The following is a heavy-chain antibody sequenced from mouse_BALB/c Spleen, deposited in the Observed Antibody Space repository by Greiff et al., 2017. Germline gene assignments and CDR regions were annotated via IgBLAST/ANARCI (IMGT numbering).Heavy chain of an antibody. J-gene: IGHJ4*01. CDR1: GFTFSNYW. CDR2: IRLKSNNYAT. Sequence: EVNLVESGGGLVQPGGSMKLSCVASGFTFSNYWMNWVRQSPEKGLEWVAEIRLKSNNYATHYAESVKGRFTISRDDSKSSVYLQMNNLRAEDTGIYYCTRRPLYGYVPMDYWGQGTSVTVSS. CDR3: TRRPLYGYVPMDY. D-gene: IGHD1-2*01. V-gene: IGHV6-6*02.